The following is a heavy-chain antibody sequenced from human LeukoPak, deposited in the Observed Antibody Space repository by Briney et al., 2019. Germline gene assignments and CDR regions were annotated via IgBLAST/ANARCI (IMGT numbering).Heavy chain of an antibody. D-gene: IGHD3-10*01. CDR2: ITTSSTYI. V-gene: IGHV3-21*04. CDR3: ARITDYYGMDV. J-gene: IGHJ6*02. CDR1: GFTFSSYS. Sequence: GGSLRLSCAASGFTFSSYSMSWVRQAPGKGLEWVSSITTSSTYIFYADSVKGRFTISRDNAKNSLYLQMNSLRAEDTAVYYCARITDYYGMDVWGQGTTVTVSS.